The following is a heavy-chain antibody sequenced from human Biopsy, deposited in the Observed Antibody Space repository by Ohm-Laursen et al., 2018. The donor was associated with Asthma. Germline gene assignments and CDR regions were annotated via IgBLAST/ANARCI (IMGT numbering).Heavy chain of an antibody. CDR3: ARKAGSCISRTCYSLDF. V-gene: IGHV1-69*13. CDR2: TNSVFGTT. J-gene: IGHJ4*02. D-gene: IGHD2-2*01. Sequence: GASVKVSCKSLGGTFNTYVIGWVRQAPGQGLEGMGGTNSVFGTTTYPQKFQDRVTITADDSTSTVYMELSSLRSEDTAVYYCARKAGSCISRTCYSLDFWGQGTLVTVSS. CDR1: GGTFNTYV.